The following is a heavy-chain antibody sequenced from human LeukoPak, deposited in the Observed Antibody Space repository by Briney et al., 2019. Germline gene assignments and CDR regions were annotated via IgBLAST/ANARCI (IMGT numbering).Heavy chain of an antibody. CDR3: AKEGDRYYDFWSGLHFDY. D-gene: IGHD3-3*01. V-gene: IGHV4-61*02. Sequence: PAQTLCLTCTVSGFSISSGSYYWGWIGQADGKGLEGIVRIYSSGSTNYNPSLKSRVTISVATSKTQFSLKLSSVTAADTAVYYCAKEGDRYYDFWSGLHFDYWGQGTLVTVSS. CDR2: IYSSGST. J-gene: IGHJ4*02. CDR1: GFSISSGSYY.